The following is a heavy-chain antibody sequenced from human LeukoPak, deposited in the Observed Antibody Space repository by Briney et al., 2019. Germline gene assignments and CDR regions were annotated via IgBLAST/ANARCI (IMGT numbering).Heavy chain of an antibody. CDR1: GYSISSGYY. D-gene: IGHD4-17*01. V-gene: IGHV4-38-2*02. CDR3: ARRGGDYLYYYYGMDV. CDR2: IYHSGST. Sequence: SETLSLTCTVSGYSISSGYYWGWIRQPPEKGLEWIGSIYHSGSTDYNPSLKSRVTISVDTSKNQFSLKLSSVTAADTAVYYCARRGGDYLYYYYGMDVWGQGTTVTVSS. J-gene: IGHJ6*02.